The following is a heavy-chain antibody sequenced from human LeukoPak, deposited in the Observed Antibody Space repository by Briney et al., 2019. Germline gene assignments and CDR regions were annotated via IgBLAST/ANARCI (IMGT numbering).Heavy chain of an antibody. V-gene: IGHV1-18*01. D-gene: IGHD6-19*01. CDR3: ARESAVAGTVDY. J-gene: IGHJ4*02. Sequence: ASVTVSCKASGYTFSSYGISWVRQAPGQGLEWMGWISAYNGNTNYAQKFQGRVTMTRDTSISTAYMELSRLRSDDTAVYYCARESAVAGTVDYWGQGTLVTVSS. CDR2: ISAYNGNT. CDR1: GYTFSSYG.